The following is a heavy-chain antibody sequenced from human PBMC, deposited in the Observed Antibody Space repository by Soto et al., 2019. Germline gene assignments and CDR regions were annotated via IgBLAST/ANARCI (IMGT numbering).Heavy chain of an antibody. Sequence: EVQLVQSGAEVKKPGESLKISCKGSGYSFSSYWIGWVRQMPGKGLEWMGIIYPGDSETRYSPSFQGQVTISADKSISTAYLQWSSLKSSDTSMYYCARRIAVAGTFDSWGQGTLVTLSS. V-gene: IGHV5-51*03. CDR2: IYPGDSET. CDR3: ARRIAVAGTFDS. J-gene: IGHJ4*02. D-gene: IGHD6-19*01. CDR1: GYSFSSYW.